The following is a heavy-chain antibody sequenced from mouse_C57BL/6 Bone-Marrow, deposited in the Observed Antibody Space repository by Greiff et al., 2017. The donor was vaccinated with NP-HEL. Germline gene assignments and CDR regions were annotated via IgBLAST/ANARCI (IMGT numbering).Heavy chain of an antibody. CDR1: GYTFTSYW. CDR2: IHPNSGST. J-gene: IGHJ3*01. Sequence: QVQLQQSGAELVKPGASVKLSCKASGYTFTSYWMHWVKQRPGQGLEWIGMIHPNSGSTNYNEKFKSKATLTVDKSSSTAYMQLSSLTSEDAAVYYCARREKARWLLGFGCWGQGTLVTVSA. CDR3: ARREKARWLLGFGC. D-gene: IGHD2-3*01. V-gene: IGHV1-64*01.